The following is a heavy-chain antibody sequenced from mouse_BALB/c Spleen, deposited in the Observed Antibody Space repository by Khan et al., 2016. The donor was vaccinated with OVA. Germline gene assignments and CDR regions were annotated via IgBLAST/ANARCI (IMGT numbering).Heavy chain of an antibody. V-gene: IGHV1S81*02. CDR3: TRSGYANPFAY. Sequence: QVQLQQSGAELVKPGASVTLSCKASGYTFSSNYMYWVKQRPGQGLEWIGGINPTNGGTNSNESLKTQATITVDTSTSPAYMQLSTLTSEDSVVSYCTRSGYANPFAYWGRGTLITVSA. CDR2: INPTNGGT. CDR1: GYTFSSNY. J-gene: IGHJ3*01. D-gene: IGHD2-10*02.